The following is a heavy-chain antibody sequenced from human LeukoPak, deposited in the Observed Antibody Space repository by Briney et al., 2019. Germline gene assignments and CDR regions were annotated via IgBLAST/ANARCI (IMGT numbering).Heavy chain of an antibody. Sequence: PSETLSLTCTVSGGSISRYYWSWIRQPPGKGLEWIGYIYYSGSTNYNPSLKSRVTISVDTSKNQFSLKLSSVTAADTAVYYCARGRYSSAHRYYYYGMDVWGQGTTVTVSS. CDR2: IYYSGST. CDR3: ARGRYSSAHRYYYYGMDV. CDR1: GGSISRYY. D-gene: IGHD5-18*01. V-gene: IGHV4-59*01. J-gene: IGHJ6*02.